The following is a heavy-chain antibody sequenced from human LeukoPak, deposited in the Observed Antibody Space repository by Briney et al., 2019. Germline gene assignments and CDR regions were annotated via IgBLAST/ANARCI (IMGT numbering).Heavy chain of an antibody. CDR3: ASSGGNSVAAQFDY. D-gene: IGHD4-23*01. CDR2: ISSSSYI. V-gene: IGHV3-69-1*01. CDR1: GFTVSSNY. J-gene: IGHJ4*02. Sequence: GGSLRLSCAASGFTVSSNYMAWVRQAPGKGLEWVSSISSSSYIYYADSVKGRFTISRDNAKNSLYLQMNSLRAEDTAVYYCASSGGNSVAAQFDYWGQGTLVTVSS.